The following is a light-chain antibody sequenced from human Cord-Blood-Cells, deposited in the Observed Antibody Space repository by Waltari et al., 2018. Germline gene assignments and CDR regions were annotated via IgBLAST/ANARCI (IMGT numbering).Light chain of an antibody. CDR3: NSRDSSGNHLV. J-gene: IGLJ3*02. CDR2: GKN. V-gene: IGLV3-19*01. Sequence: SSQLTLHPSVSVLLRQTVKSTCQGDSLRSYSASLYQQNPGQAPVLVIYGKNNRPSGIPDRFSGSSSGNTASLTITGAQAEDEADYYCNSRDSSGNHLVFGGGTKLTVL. CDR1: SLRSYS.